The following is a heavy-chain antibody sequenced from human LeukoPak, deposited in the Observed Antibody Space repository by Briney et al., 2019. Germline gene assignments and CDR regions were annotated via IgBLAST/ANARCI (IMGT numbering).Heavy chain of an antibody. V-gene: IGHV4-59*01. D-gene: IGHD3-22*01. CDR3: GRDYYDSSGYYRGFDY. J-gene: IGHJ4*02. CDR2: IFYSGSA. CDR1: GGPLSGYY. Sequence: SETLSLTCSVSGGPLSGYYWSWIRQPPAKGLEWIGYIFYSGSANYNPSLKSRVTISVATSKTQFSLKLSSVTAADTAVYYCGRDYYDSSGYYRGFDYWGLGTLVTVSS.